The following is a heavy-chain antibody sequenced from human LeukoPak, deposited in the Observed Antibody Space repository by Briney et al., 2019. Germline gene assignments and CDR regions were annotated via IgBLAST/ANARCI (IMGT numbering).Heavy chain of an antibody. V-gene: IGHV3-48*04. Sequence: GGSLRLSCAASGFTFSSYSMNWVRQAPGKGLEWVSYISSSGSTIYYADSVKGRFTISRDNAKNSPYLQMNSLRAEDTAVYYCARDGAGPYYYYGMDVWGQGTTVTVSS. D-gene: IGHD6-19*01. CDR2: ISSSGSTI. J-gene: IGHJ6*02. CDR1: GFTFSSYS. CDR3: ARDGAGPYYYYGMDV.